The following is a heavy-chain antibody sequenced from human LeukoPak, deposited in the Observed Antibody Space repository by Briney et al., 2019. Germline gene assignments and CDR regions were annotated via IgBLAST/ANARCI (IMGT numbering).Heavy chain of an antibody. CDR3: ARGGVAATRLATLNWFDP. V-gene: IGHV1-69*05. J-gene: IGHJ5*02. CDR1: GYTFTSYD. CDR2: IIPIFGTA. D-gene: IGHD2-15*01. Sequence: GASVKVSCKASGYTFTSYDINWVRQAPGQGLEWMGRIIPIFGTANYAQKFQGRVTITTDESTSTAYMELSSLRSEDTAVYYCARGGVAATRLATLNWFDPWGQGTLVTVSS.